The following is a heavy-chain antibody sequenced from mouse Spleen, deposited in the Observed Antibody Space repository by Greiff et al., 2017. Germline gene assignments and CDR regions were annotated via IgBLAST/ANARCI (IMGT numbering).Heavy chain of an antibody. CDR2: INPSSGYT. V-gene: IGHV1-7*01. J-gene: IGHJ4*01. CDR3: AREEYGNFYAMDY. D-gene: IGHD2-10*02. CDR1: GYTFTSYW. Sequence: VQLQQSGAELAKPGASVKLSCKASGYTFTSYWMHWVKQRPGQGLEWIGYINPSSGYTKYNQKFKDKATLTADKSSSTAYMQLSSLTYEDSAVYYCAREEYGNFYAMDYWGQGTSVTVSS.